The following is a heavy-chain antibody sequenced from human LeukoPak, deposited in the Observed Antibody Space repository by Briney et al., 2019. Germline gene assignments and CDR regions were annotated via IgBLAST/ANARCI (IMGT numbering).Heavy chain of an antibody. CDR3: ARDYYDGGAIFFDY. V-gene: IGHV3-30*03. J-gene: IGHJ4*02. CDR1: GFTFSSYS. CDR2: ISYDGSNK. D-gene: IGHD3-16*01. Sequence: GGSLRLSRAASGFTFSSYSMNWVRQAPGKGLEWVAVISYDGSNKYYADSVKGRFTISRDNSKNTLYLQMNSLRAEDTAVYYCARDYYDGGAIFFDYWGQGTLVTVSS.